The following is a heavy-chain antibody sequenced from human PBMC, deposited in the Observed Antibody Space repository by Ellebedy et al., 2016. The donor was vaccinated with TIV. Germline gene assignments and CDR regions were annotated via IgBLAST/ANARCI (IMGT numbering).Heavy chain of an antibody. V-gene: IGHV3-64*01. Sequence: GESLKISCAASGFTFSSYAMHWVRQAPGKGLEYVSAISSNGGSTYYANSVKGRFTISRDNSKNTLYLQMGSLRAEDMAVYYCARAGPIGFSDYWGQGTLVIVSS. CDR3: ARAGPIGFSDY. CDR2: ISSNGGST. J-gene: IGHJ4*02. D-gene: IGHD2/OR15-2a*01. CDR1: GFTFSSYA.